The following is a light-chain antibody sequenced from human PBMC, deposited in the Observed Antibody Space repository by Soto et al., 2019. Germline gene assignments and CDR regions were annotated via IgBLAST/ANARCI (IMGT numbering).Light chain of an antibody. Sequence: DIQMTQSPSSLSASAGGRVTITCRASQSIATFLNWYQQKPGKAPKLLISAASRLQSGVPARFSGSGSGTDFTLTISSLQPEDFATYYCQQSYNTVWTFGQGTKVEIQ. CDR3: QQSYNTVWT. V-gene: IGKV1-39*01. CDR1: QSIATF. J-gene: IGKJ1*01. CDR2: AAS.